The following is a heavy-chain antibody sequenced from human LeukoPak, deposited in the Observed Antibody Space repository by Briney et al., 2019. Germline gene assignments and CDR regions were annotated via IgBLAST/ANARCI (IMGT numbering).Heavy chain of an antibody. CDR3: ARDHLGYCSSTSCYRDYYYYGMDV. CDR1: GGTFSSYA. CDR2: IIPIFGTA. Sequence: AASVNVSCKASGGTFSSYAISWVRQAPGQGLEWMGGIIPIFGTANYAQKFQGRVTITADESTSTAYMELSSLRSEDTAVYYCARDHLGYCSSTSCYRDYYYYGMDVWGQGTTVTVSS. D-gene: IGHD2-2*01. V-gene: IGHV1-69*13. J-gene: IGHJ6*02.